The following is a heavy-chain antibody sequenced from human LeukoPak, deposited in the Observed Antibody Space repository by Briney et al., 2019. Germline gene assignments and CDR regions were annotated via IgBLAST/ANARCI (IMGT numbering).Heavy chain of an antibody. D-gene: IGHD2-8*02. J-gene: IGHJ4*02. Sequence: GASVKVSCKESGGTFSSYAISWVRQAPGQGLEWMGRIIPILGIANYAQKFQGRVTITADKSTSTAYMELSSLRSEDTAVYYWARDSTGQSYWGQGTLVTVSS. V-gene: IGHV1-69*04. CDR2: IIPILGIA. CDR1: GGTFSSYA. CDR3: ARDSTGQSY.